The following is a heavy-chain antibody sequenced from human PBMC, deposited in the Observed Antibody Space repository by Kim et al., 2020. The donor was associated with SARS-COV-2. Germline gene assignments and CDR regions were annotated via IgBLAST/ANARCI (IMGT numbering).Heavy chain of an antibody. D-gene: IGHD6-25*01. J-gene: IGHJ4*02. V-gene: IGHV3-74*01. CDR3: VRSAAAFDD. CDR2: GSGT. Sequence: GSGTVYADSVKGRYNISRDHAKNMLYLQMNSLRADDAGVYFCVRSAAAFDDWGQGTLVSVSS.